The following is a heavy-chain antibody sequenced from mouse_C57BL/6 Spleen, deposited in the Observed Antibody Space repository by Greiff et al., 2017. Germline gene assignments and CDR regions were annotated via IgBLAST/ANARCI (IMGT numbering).Heavy chain of an antibody. D-gene: IGHD1-1*01. V-gene: IGHV1-69*01. J-gene: IGHJ2*01. Sequence: VQLQQPGAELVMPGASVKLSCKASGYTFTSYWMHWVKPRPGQGLEWIGEIDPSDSYTNYNQKFKGQSTLTVDKSSSTAYMQLSSRTSEDAAVYYCARTYYYGSSYYFDYWGQGTTLTVSS. CDR2: IDPSDSYT. CDR1: GYTFTSYW. CDR3: ARTYYYGSSYYFDY.